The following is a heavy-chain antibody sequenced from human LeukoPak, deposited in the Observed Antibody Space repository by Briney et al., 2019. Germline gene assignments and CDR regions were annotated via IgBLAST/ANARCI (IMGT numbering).Heavy chain of an antibody. CDR1: GFTFSSYE. CDR3: SRDNWNAERGDY. Sequence: GGSLRLSCAASGFTFSSYEMNWVRQAPGKGLEWVSSISSSGSYIYYADSVKGRFTISRDNAKNSLYLQMNSLRAEDTAVYYCSRDNWNAERGDYWGQGTLVTVSS. J-gene: IGHJ4*02. V-gene: IGHV3-21*06. D-gene: IGHD1-1*01. CDR2: ISSSGSYI.